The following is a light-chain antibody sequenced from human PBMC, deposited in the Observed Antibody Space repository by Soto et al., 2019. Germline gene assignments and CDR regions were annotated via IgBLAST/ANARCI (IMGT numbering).Light chain of an antibody. Sequence: QSALTQPRSVSGSPGQSVTMSCTGTSRDVGGYNYVSWYQQHPGKAPKLMIYDASKRPSGVPDRFSGSKSGNTASLTISGLQAEDEADYYCCSYAGSYALYVFGTGTKLTVL. CDR2: DAS. CDR1: SRDVGGYNY. J-gene: IGLJ1*01. CDR3: CSYAGSYALYV. V-gene: IGLV2-11*01.